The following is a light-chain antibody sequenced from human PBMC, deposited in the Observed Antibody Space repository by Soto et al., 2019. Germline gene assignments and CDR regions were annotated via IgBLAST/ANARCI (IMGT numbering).Light chain of an antibody. CDR1: QSINSW. J-gene: IGKJ3*01. CDR3: QHYDSYSCT. V-gene: IGKV1-5*03. CDR2: RAS. Sequence: DIQMTQSPSTLSASVGDRVTITCRASQSINSWLAWYQQKPGKAPRLLIYRASSLEGGVPSRFSGSGSGAEFTLTISSLQPDDFATYYGQHYDSYSCTFGPGTKVDSK.